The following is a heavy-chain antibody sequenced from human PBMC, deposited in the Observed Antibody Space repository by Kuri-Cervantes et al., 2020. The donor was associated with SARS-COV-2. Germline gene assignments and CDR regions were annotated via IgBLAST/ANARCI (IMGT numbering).Heavy chain of an antibody. Sequence: GGSLRLSCAASGFTFSNAWMSWIRQAPGKGLEWVSYISSSGSTIYYADSVKGRFTISRDNAKNSLYLQMNSLRAEDTAVYYCARVEVVVVPAATHYYYYYMDVWGKGTTVTVSS. CDR2: ISSSGSTI. J-gene: IGHJ6*03. V-gene: IGHV3-11*04. D-gene: IGHD2-2*01. CDR3: ARVEVVVVPAATHYYYYYMDV. CDR1: GFTFSNAW.